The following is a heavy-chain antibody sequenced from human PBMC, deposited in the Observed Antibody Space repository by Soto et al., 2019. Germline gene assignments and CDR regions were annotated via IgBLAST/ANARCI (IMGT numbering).Heavy chain of an antibody. J-gene: IGHJ4*02. V-gene: IGHV3-23*01. D-gene: IGHD6-13*01. CDR1: GFTFSSYA. CDR2: ISGSGGST. CDR3: AKREQLIFDY. Sequence: HPGGSLRLSCASSGFTFSSYATSCLRQAPGNGLEWVSAISGSGGSTYYADSVKGRFTISRDNSKNTLYLQMNSLRAEDTAVYYCAKREQLIFDYWGQGTLVTVSS.